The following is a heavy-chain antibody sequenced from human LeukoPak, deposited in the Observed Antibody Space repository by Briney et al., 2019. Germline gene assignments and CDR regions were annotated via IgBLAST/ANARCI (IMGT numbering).Heavy chain of an antibody. CDR2: FDPEDGET. Sequence: GASVKVSCKVSGYTLTELSMHWVRQAPGKGLEWMGGFDPEDGETIYAQKFQGRVTMTEDTSTDTAYMELSSLRSEDTAAYYCATSSGYSYGYGDYWGQGTLVTVSS. V-gene: IGHV1-24*01. CDR3: ATSSGYSYGYGDY. D-gene: IGHD5-18*01. CDR1: GYTLTELS. J-gene: IGHJ4*02.